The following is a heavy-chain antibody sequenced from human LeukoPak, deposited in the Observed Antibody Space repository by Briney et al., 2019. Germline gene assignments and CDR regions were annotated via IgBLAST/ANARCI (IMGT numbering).Heavy chain of an antibody. J-gene: IGHJ3*02. CDR2: INHSGST. CDR3: ARVRHGAFDI. V-gene: IGHV4-34*01. Sequence: SETLSLTCAVYGESFSGYYWSWIRQPPGKGLEWIGEINHSGSTNNNPSLKSRVTISVDTSKNQFSLKLSSVTAADTAVYYCARVRHGAFDIWGQGTMVTVSS. CDR1: GESFSGYY.